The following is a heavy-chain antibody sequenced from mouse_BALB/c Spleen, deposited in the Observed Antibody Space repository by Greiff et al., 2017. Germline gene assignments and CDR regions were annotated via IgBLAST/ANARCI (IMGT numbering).Heavy chain of an antibody. D-gene: IGHD1-1*01. V-gene: IGHV8-8*01. CDR3: ARIKSIITTVVVD. CDR1: GFSLSTSGMG. CDR2: ICWDDDK. Sequence: QVQLKESGPGILQPSQTLSLTCSFSGFSLSTSGMGVGWIRQPSGKGLEWLAHICWDDDKRYNPALKSRLTISKDTSSNQVFLKIASVDTADTATYYCARIKSIITTVVVDWGQGTTLTVSS. J-gene: IGHJ2*01.